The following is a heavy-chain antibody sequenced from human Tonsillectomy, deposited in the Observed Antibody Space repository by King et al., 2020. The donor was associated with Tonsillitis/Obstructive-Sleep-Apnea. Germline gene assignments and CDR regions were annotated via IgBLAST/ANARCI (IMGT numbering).Heavy chain of an antibody. CDR3: ARASGGRIAVASPQED. D-gene: IGHD6-19*01. CDR2: IYYSGST. Sequence: QLQESGPGLVKPSETLSLTCTVSGDSMSSYYWTWIRQPPGKGLEWIGYIYYSGSTNYNPSLKSRVTISLDTSKNQFSMTPNSVTAAGTAVYYCARASGGRIAVASPQEDWGQGALVTVSS. CDR1: GDSMSSYY. V-gene: IGHV4-59*01. J-gene: IGHJ4*02.